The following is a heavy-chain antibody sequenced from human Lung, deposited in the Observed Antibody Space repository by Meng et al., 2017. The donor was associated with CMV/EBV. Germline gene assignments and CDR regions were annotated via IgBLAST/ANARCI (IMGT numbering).Heavy chain of an antibody. D-gene: IGHD1-14*01. CDR2: ISAYNDNT. CDR3: ARDLPGGTKGTWLDL. Sequence: LVESGAWVDKHWASMNGACQASGYTFTCYGISWVRQAPGQGLESMGWISAYNDNTNYAQKLQGRVTMTTDTSTSTAYMELRSLRSDDTAVYYCARDLPGGTKGTWLDLWGQGTLVTVSS. J-gene: IGHJ5*02. V-gene: IGHV1-18*01. CDR1: GYTFTCYG.